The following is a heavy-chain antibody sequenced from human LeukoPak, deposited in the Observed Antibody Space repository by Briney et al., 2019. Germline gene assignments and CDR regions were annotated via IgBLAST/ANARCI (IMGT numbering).Heavy chain of an antibody. D-gene: IGHD3/OR15-3a*01. V-gene: IGHV4-30-2*01. Sequence: KGLEWIGYIYQSRSTYYNPSLKSRVTISVDRSKNQFSLKLSSVTAADTAVYYFARGKAGAAAKRGWTGWFDPWGQGNLVTVSS. CDR2: IYQSRST. CDR3: ARGKAGAAAKRGWTGWFDP. J-gene: IGHJ5*02.